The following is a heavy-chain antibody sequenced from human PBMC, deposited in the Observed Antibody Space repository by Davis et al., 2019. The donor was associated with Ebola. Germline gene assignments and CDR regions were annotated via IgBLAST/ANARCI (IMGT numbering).Heavy chain of an antibody. V-gene: IGHV4-34*01. CDR2: INHSGST. CDR1: GGSFSGYY. CDR3: ARARTGTTGSLDY. D-gene: IGHD1-1*01. Sequence: PSETLSLTCAVYGGSFSGYYWSWIRQPPGKGLEWIGEINHSGSTNYNPSLKSRVTISVDTSKNQFSLKLSSVTAADTAVYYCARARTGTTGSLDYWGQGTLVTVSS. J-gene: IGHJ4*02.